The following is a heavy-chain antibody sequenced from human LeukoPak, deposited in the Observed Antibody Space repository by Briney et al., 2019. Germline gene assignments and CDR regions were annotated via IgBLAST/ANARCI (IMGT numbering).Heavy chain of an antibody. D-gene: IGHD3-22*01. V-gene: IGHV3-48*04. J-gene: IGHJ4*02. CDR3: AREGPFDDSSGYYDFDY. CDR2: ISSSSSTI. CDR1: GFTFSSYS. Sequence: GGSLRLSCAASGFTFSSYSMNWVRQAPGKGLEWVSYISSSSSTIYYADSVKGRFTISRDNAKNSLYLQMNSLRAEDTAVYYCAREGPFDDSSGYYDFDYWGQGTLVTVSS.